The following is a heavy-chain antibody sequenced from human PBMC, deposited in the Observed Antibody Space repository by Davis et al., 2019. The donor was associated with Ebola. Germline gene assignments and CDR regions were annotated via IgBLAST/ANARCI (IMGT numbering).Heavy chain of an antibody. D-gene: IGHD2-15*01. J-gene: IGHJ2*01. V-gene: IGHV4-30-2*01. CDR2: IYHSGIP. CDR1: GASISSSGYS. Sequence: SETLSLTCAVSGASISSSGYSWSWIRQPPGKGLEWIGYIYHSGIPYYKSSLKSRVAISLDRSKNQFSLKLSSVTAADTAVYYCARDFRNCTGGSCYPGWYFHLWGRGTLVTVSS. CDR3: ARDFRNCTGGSCYPGWYFHL.